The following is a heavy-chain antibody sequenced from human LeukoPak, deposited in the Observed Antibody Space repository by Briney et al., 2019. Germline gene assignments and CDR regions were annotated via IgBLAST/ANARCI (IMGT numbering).Heavy chain of an antibody. J-gene: IGHJ6*02. Sequence: PGGSLRLSCAASGFTVSSNYMSWVRQAPGKGLEWVSVIYSGGSTYYADSVKGRFTISRDNSKNTLYLQMNSLRAEDTAVYYCARDAFIWFGELHYGMDVWGQGTTVTVSS. CDR2: IYSGGST. CDR1: GFTVSSNY. CDR3: ARDAFIWFGELHYGMDV. V-gene: IGHV3-66*01. D-gene: IGHD3-10*01.